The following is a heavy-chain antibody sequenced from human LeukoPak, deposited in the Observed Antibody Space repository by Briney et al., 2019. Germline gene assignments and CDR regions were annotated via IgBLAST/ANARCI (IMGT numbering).Heavy chain of an antibody. J-gene: IGHJ4*02. D-gene: IGHD3-10*01. Sequence: PSETLSLTCTVSGGSISSYYWSWIRQPAGKGLEWIGRIYTSGSTNYNPSLKSRVTISVDTSKNQFSLKLSSVTAADTAVYYCARSGRGTKYYYGSGSYYFYGYWGQGTLVTVSS. CDR3: ARSGRGTKYYYGSGSYYFYGY. CDR2: IYTSGST. V-gene: IGHV4-4*07. CDR1: GGSISSYY.